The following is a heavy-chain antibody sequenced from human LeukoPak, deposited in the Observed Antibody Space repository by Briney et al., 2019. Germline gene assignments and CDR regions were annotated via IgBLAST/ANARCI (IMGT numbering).Heavy chain of an antibody. D-gene: IGHD4/OR15-4a*01. CDR3: ATLIRLSGGRYYFDY. CDR1: GFTFSSYW. J-gene: IGHJ4*02. V-gene: IGHV3-49*04. Sequence: GGSLRLSCAASGFTFSSYWMSWVRQAPGKGLEWVSFIRSKAYGGTTEDAASVKGRFTISRDDPKSIAYLQMNSLKTDDTAVYYCATLIRLSGGRYYFDYWGQGTLVTVSS. CDR2: IRSKAYGGTT.